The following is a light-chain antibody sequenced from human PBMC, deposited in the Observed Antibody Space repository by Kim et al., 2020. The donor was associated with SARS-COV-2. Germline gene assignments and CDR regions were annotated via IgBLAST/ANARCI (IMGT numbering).Light chain of an antibody. CDR1: QDISND. Sequence: AIQVTQSPSSLSASVGDRVTITCRASQDISNDLGWYQQKPGKAPKLLIYAASSLQSGVPSRFSGSGSGTDFTLTINSLQPEDFATYYCLQDYDSPRTFGGGTKVDIK. CDR3: LQDYDSPRT. CDR2: AAS. V-gene: IGKV1-6*01. J-gene: IGKJ4*01.